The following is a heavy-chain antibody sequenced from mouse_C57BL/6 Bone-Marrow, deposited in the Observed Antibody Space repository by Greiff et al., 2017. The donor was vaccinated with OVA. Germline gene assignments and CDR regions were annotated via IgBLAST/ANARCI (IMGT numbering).Heavy chain of an antibody. Sequence: EVQLQQSGTVLARPGASVKMSCKTSGYTFTSYWMHWVKQRPGQGLEWIGAIYPGNSDTSYNQKFKGKAKLTAVTSASTAYMELSSLTNEDSAVYYCTRMRPRYYGSDWGQGTLVTVSA. D-gene: IGHD1-1*01. J-gene: IGHJ3*01. CDR1: GYTFTSYW. CDR3: TRMRPRYYGSD. CDR2: IYPGNSDT. V-gene: IGHV1-5*01.